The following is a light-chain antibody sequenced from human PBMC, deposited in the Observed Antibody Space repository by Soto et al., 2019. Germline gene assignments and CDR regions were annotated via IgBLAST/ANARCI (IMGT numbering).Light chain of an antibody. CDR2: EGS. Sequence: QPASVSGSPGQSITISCTGTSSDVGSYNLVSWYQQHPGKAPKLMIYEGSKRPSGVSNRFSGSKSGNTASLTISGLQAEDEADYYCCSYAGSSTFKVFGGGTKLTVL. J-gene: IGLJ2*01. CDR1: SSDVGSYNL. V-gene: IGLV2-23*03. CDR3: CSYAGSSTFKV.